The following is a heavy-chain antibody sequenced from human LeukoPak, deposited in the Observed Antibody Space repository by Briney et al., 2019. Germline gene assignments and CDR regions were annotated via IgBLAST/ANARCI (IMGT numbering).Heavy chain of an antibody. V-gene: IGHV3-30-3*01. D-gene: IGHD5-18*01. CDR2: ISYDGSNK. CDR1: GFTFSSYA. J-gene: IGHJ4*02. Sequence: PGGSLRLSCAASGFTFSSYAMHWVRQAPGKGLEWVAVISYDGSNKYYADSVKGRFTISRDNSKNTLYLQMNSLRAEDTAVYYCARDGDSYGPVYYFDYWGQGTLVTVSS. CDR3: ARDGDSYGPVYYFDY.